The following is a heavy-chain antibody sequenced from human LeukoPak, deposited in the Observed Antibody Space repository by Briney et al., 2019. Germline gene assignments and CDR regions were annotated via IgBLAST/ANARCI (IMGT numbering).Heavy chain of an antibody. CDR2: INSDGSST. CDR3: ARDSSITLFRGVKDY. D-gene: IGHD3-10*01. CDR1: GFTFSSYW. J-gene: IGHJ4*02. V-gene: IGHV3-74*01. Sequence: PGGSLRLTCAASGFTFSSYWMHWVRHAPGKGLVWVSRINSDGSSTSYADSVKGRFTISRDNAKNSLYLQMNSLRAEDTAVYYCARDSSITLFRGVKDYWGQGTLVTVSS.